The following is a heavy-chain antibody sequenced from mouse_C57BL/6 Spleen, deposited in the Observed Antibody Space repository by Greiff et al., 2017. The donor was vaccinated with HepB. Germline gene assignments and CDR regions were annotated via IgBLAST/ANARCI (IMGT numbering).Heavy chain of an antibody. J-gene: IGHJ3*01. CDR2: INPNNGGT. CDR1: GYTFTDYY. Sequence: EVQLQQSGPELVKPGASVKISCKASGYTFTDYYMNWVKQSHGKSLEWIGDINPNNGGTSYNQKFKGKATLTVDKSSSTAYMELRSLTSEDSAVYYCARSPPINLLLRETWFAYWGQGTLVTVSA. CDR3: ARSPPINLLLRETWFAY. D-gene: IGHD1-1*01. V-gene: IGHV1-26*01.